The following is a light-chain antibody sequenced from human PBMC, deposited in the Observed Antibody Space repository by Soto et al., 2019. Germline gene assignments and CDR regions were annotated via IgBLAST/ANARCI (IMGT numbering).Light chain of an antibody. Sequence: DIQMTQSPSSLSASLGDRVTITCRASQGSGVNLAWFQQKPGKVPKLLIYAASTLQQGGPSRFSGSGSGTDLPLTIRRLQPEVFATYYCQKYKSAPLNFGGGTKVEIK. CDR2: AAS. CDR1: QGSGVN. CDR3: QKYKSAPLN. J-gene: IGKJ4*01. V-gene: IGKV1-27*01.